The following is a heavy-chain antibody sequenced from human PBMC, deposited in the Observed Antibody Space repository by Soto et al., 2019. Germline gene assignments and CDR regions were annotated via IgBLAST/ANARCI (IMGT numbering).Heavy chain of an antibody. D-gene: IGHD5-18*01. J-gene: IGHJ6*02. CDR2: ISYDGSNK. CDR1: GFTFSSYG. CDR3: AKDLGQLWSSSGSYGMDV. V-gene: IGHV3-30*18. Sequence: GGSLRLSCAASGFTFSSYGMHWVRQAPGKGLEWVAVISYDGSNKYYADSVKGRFTISRDNSKNTLYLQMNSLRAEDTAVYYCAKDLGQLWSSSGSYGMDVWGQGTTVTVSS.